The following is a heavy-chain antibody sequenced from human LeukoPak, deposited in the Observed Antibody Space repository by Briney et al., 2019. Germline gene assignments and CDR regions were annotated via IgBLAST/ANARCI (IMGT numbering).Heavy chain of an antibody. D-gene: IGHD1-26*01. J-gene: IGHJ4*02. CDR3: ARDLSTGARASGRHHYFDY. V-gene: IGHV3-21*01. CDR1: GFTFSSYS. CDR2: ISSSSSYI. Sequence: AGGSLRLSCAASGFTFSSYSMNWVRQAPGKGLEWVSSISSSSSYIYYADSVKGRFTISRDNAKNSLYLQMNSLRAEDTAVYYCARDLSTGARASGRHHYFDYWGQGTLVTVSS.